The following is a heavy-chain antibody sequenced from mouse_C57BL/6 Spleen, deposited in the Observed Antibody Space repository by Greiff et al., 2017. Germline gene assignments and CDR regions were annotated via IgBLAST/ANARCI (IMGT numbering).Heavy chain of an antibody. CDR2: IRNKANGYTT. J-gene: IGHJ1*03. CDR1: GFTFTDYY. D-gene: IGHD4-1*01. V-gene: IGHV7-3*01. Sequence: DVMLVESGGGLVQPGGSLSLSCAASGFTFTDYYMSWVRQPPGKALEWLGFIRNKANGYTTEYSASVKGRFTISRDNSQSILYLQLNALRAEDSATYYCASSWGYFDVWGTGTTVTVSS. CDR3: ASSWGYFDV.